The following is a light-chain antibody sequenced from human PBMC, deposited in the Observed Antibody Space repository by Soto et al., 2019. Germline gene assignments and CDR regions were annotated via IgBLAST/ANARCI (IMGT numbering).Light chain of an antibody. CDR1: SSNIGAGYD. CDR2: GNS. J-gene: IGLJ2*01. CDR3: QSYDSSRGAVV. V-gene: IGLV1-40*01. Sequence: QPVLTQPPSVSGAPGQRVTISCTGSSSNIGAGYDVHWYQQLPGTAPKLLIYGNSNRPSGVPDRFSGSKSGTSASLAITGLQAEDEADYYCQSYDSSRGAVVFGGGTKLTVL.